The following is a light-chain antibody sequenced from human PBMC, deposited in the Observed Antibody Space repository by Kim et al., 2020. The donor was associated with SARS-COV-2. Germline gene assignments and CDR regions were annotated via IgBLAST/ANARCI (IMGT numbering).Light chain of an antibody. CDR2: RDD. CDR3: AVWDDSSDGLYV. V-gene: IGLV1-44*01. Sequence: QRVIISCSGSHSNIGTRTTSWYQVHPGAAPKLLLYRDDQRPSGVPDRFSGSKSGTSASLAITGLQSEDEADYFCAVWDDSSDGLYVFGTGTKVTVL. CDR1: HSNIGTRT. J-gene: IGLJ1*01.